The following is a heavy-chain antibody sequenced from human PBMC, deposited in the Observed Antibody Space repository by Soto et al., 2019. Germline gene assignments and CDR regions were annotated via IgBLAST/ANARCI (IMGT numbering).Heavy chain of an antibody. V-gene: IGHV4-30-2*01. J-gene: IGHJ4*02. CDR1: VGSISSGGYS. D-gene: IGHD5-12*01. Sequence: PSETLSLTCAVSVGSISSGGYSWSWILQPPGKGLEWIGYIYHSGSTYYNPSLKSRVTISVDGSKNQFSLKLSSVTAADTAVYYCARGRGRDGYNSGFDYWGQGTLVTVSS. CDR3: ARGRGRDGYNSGFDY. CDR2: IYHSGST.